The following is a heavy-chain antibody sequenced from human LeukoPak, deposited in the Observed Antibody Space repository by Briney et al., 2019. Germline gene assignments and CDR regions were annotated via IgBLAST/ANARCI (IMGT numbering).Heavy chain of an antibody. J-gene: IGHJ4*02. CDR3: ARGCYCSSTSCSFDY. Sequence: SETLSLTCAVYGGSFGGYYWSWIRQPPGKGLEWIGEINHSGSTNYNPSLKSRVTISVDTSKNQFSLKLSSVTAADTAVYYCARGCYCSSTSCSFDYWGQGTLVTVSS. CDR1: GGSFGGYY. V-gene: IGHV4-34*01. D-gene: IGHD2-2*01. CDR2: INHSGST.